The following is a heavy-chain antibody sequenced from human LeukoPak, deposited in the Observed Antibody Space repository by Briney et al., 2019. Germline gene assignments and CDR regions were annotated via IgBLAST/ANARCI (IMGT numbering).Heavy chain of an antibody. J-gene: IGHJ3*02. V-gene: IGHV1-46*01. CDR2: INPSGGST. D-gene: IGHD1-26*01. Sequence: ASVKVSCKASGYTFTSYYMHWVRQAPGQGLEWMGIINPSGGSTSHAQKFQGRVTMTRDMSTSTVYMELSSLRSEDTAVYYCARDLYEIVGAHRAFDIWGQGTMVTVSS. CDR3: ARDLYEIVGAHRAFDI. CDR1: GYTFTSYY.